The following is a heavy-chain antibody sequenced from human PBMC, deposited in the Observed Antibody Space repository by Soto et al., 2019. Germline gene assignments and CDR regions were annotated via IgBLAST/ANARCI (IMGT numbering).Heavy chain of an antibody. D-gene: IGHD6-13*01. V-gene: IGHV4-4*07. CDR2: IYTSGST. CDR1: VGSISSYY. CDR3: ARDLGIAAAGIAVYYYGMDV. J-gene: IGHJ6*02. Sequence: SETLSLTCTVSVGSISSYYWSWIRQPAGKGLEWIGRIYTSGSTNYNPSLKSRVTMSVDTSKNQFSLKLSSVTAADTAVYYCARDLGIAAAGIAVYYYGMDVWGQGTTVTV.